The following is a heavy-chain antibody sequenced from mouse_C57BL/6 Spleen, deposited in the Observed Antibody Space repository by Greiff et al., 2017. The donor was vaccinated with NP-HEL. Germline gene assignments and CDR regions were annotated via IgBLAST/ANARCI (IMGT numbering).Heavy chain of an antibody. D-gene: IGHD1-1*01. Sequence: VQLQQSGPELVKPGASVKIPCKASGYTFTDYNMDWVKQSHGKSLEWIGDINPNNGGTIYNQKFKGKATLTVDKSSSTAYMELRSLTSEDTAVYYWAIQDKGSSYAMDYWGQGTSVTVSS. V-gene: IGHV1-18*01. CDR3: AIQDKGSSYAMDY. CDR2: INPNNGGT. J-gene: IGHJ4*01. CDR1: GYTFTDYN.